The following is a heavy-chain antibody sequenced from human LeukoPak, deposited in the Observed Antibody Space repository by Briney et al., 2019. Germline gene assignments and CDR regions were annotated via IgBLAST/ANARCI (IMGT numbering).Heavy chain of an antibody. CDR1: GFTFSSYE. CDR3: ARGATMVRGVIITYFDY. V-gene: IGHV3-48*03. Sequence: PGGSLRLSCAASGFTFSSYEMTWVRQAPGKGLEWVSYISSCGSTIYYADSVKGRFTISRDNAKNSLYLQMNSLRAEDTAVYYCARGATMVRGVIITYFDYWGQGTLVTGSS. D-gene: IGHD3-10*01. CDR2: ISSCGSTI. J-gene: IGHJ4*02.